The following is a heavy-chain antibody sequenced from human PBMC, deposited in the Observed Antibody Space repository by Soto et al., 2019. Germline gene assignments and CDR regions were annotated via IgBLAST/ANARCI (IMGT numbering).Heavy chain of an antibody. CDR2: ISYDGSNK. D-gene: IGHD6-6*01. J-gene: IGHJ4*02. CDR1: GFTFSSYG. CDR3: AKDLVYSSSPGFDY. V-gene: IGHV3-30*18. Sequence: GGSLRLSCAASGFTFSSYGMHWVRQAPGKGLEWVAVISYDGSNKYYADSVKGRFTISRDNSKNTLYLQMNSLRAEDTAVYYCAKDLVYSSSPGFDYWGQGTLVTVSS.